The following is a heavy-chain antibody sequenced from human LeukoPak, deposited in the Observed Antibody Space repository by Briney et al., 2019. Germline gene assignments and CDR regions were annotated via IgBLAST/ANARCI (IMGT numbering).Heavy chain of an antibody. V-gene: IGHV4-59*11. D-gene: IGHD4-11*01. CDR1: GGSISSHY. CDR3: ARGDYSNYGAYYYYYYYMDV. CDR2: IYYSGST. J-gene: IGHJ6*03. Sequence: SETLSLTCTVSGGSISSHYWSWIRQPPGEGLEWIGYIYYSGSTNYNPSLKSRVTISVDTSKNQFSLKLSSVTAADTAVYYCARGDYSNYGAYYYYYYYMDVWGKGTTVTVSS.